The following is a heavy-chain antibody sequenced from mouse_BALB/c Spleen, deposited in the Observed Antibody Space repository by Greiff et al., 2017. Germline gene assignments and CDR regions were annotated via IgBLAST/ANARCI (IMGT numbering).Heavy chain of an antibody. Sequence: EVKLVESGGGLVKPGGSLKLSCAASGFTFSDYYMYWVRQTPEKRLEWVATISDGGSYTYYPDSVKGRFTISRDNAKNNLYLQMSSLKSEDTAMYYCARDDGNYYAMDYWGQGTSVTVSS. CDR2: ISDGGSYT. J-gene: IGHJ4*01. D-gene: IGHD2-1*01. CDR1: GFTFSDYY. V-gene: IGHV5-4*02. CDR3: ARDDGNYYAMDY.